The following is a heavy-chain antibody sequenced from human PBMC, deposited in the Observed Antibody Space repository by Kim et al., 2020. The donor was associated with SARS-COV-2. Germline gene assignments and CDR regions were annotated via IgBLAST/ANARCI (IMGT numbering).Heavy chain of an antibody. Sequence: ASVKVSCKASGYTFTTYYMHWVRQAPGQGLEWMGRINPSGGNTSYAQKFQGRVTMTRDTSKSTVYMELSSLRSEDTAVYYCARQVGTYLYYFDYWGQGTLVTVSS. CDR1: GYTFTTYY. CDR2: INPSGGNT. V-gene: IGHV1-46*01. CDR3: ARQVGTYLYYFDY. D-gene: IGHD1-26*01. J-gene: IGHJ4*02.